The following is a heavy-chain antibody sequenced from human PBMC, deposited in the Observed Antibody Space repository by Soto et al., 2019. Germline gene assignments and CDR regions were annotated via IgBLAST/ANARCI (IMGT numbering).Heavy chain of an antibody. Sequence: QLHLQESGPGLVKPSETLSLTCTVSGDSITTSSYYCAWIRQPPGKGLEWIGSIYYGGNTYYNPSFNGLVTISLAPSTSQFSLRLSCVTAADAALYYCARRGYSGIHAALSVYHGYQYGVDVWGQGTTVTVSS. CDR2: IYYGGNT. CDR1: GDSITTSSYY. V-gene: IGHV4-39*01. J-gene: IGHJ6*02. CDR3: ARRGYSGIHAALSVYHGYQYGVDV. D-gene: IGHD5-12*01.